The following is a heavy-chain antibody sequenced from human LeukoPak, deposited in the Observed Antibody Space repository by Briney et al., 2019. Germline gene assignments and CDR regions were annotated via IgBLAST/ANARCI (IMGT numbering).Heavy chain of an antibody. CDR2: VNRDGSEK. J-gene: IGHJ5*02. Sequence: GSLRLSCAASGFTFSNYWMSWVRQAPGKGLEWVANVNRDGSEKYYVDSVKGRFTISRDNAKNLMFLQMNSLRVEDTAVYYCARGGARYCTSSSCYEDWFDPWGQGILVTVSS. V-gene: IGHV3-7*05. CDR1: GFTFSNYW. D-gene: IGHD2-2*01. CDR3: ARGGARYCTSSSCYEDWFDP.